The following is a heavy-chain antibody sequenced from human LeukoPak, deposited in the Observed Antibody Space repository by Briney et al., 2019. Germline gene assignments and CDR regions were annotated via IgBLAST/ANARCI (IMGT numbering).Heavy chain of an antibody. CDR2: IYYSGST. V-gene: IGHV4-59*01. CDR1: GGSISSYY. Sequence: SETLSLTCTVSGGSISSYYWSWIRQPPGKGLEWIGYIYYSGSTNYNPSLKSQVTISVDTSKNQFSLKLSSVTAADTAVYYCARTYYDILTGYYHSWFDPWGQGTLVTVSS. J-gene: IGHJ5*02. D-gene: IGHD3-9*01. CDR3: ARTYYDILTGYYHSWFDP.